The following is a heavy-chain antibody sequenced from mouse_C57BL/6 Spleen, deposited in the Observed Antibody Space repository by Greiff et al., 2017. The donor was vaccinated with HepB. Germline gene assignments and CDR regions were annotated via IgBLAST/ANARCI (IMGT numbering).Heavy chain of an antibody. CDR3: ARSYYDYAPFAY. CDR2: ISNGGGST. CDR1: GFTFSDYY. J-gene: IGHJ3*01. V-gene: IGHV5-12*01. Sequence: DVKLVESGGGLVQPGGSLKLSCAASGFTFSDYYMYWVRQTPEKRLEWVAYISNGGGSTYYPDTVKGRFTISRDNAKNTLYLQMSRLKSEDTAMYYCARSYYDYAPFAYWGQGTLVTVSA. D-gene: IGHD2-4*01.